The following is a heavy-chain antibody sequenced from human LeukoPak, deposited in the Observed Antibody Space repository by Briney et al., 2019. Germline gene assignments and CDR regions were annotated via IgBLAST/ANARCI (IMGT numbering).Heavy chain of an antibody. CDR3: TRDRPNYHESNGHYYNRDGDH. V-gene: IGHV3-23*01. Sequence: PGGSLRLSCAASGFTFEIYAMSWVRLAPGKGLQWVASMCGSAGCTFYEDSVEGRFTISRDNSKNVLYLQMNSLRAEDTAIYYCTRDRPNYHESNGHYYNRDGDHWGQGTLVTVSS. J-gene: IGHJ5*02. CDR1: GFTFEIYA. D-gene: IGHD3-22*01. CDR2: MCGSAGCT.